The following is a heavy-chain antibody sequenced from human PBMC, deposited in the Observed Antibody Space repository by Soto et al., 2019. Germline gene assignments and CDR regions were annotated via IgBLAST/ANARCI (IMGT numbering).Heavy chain of an antibody. D-gene: IGHD1-1*01. CDR3: ASGGTINSPDFDY. CDR1: GGSISSSSYY. Sequence: SETLSLTCTVSGGSISSSSYYWGWIRQPPGKGLEWIGSIYYSGSTYSNPALKSRGSMYYSGSTYYNPSLKSRVTISVDTSKNQFSLNLSSVTAADTAVYYCASGGTINSPDFDYWGQGTLVTVSS. J-gene: IGHJ4*02. CDR2: IYYSGST. V-gene: IGHV4-39*01.